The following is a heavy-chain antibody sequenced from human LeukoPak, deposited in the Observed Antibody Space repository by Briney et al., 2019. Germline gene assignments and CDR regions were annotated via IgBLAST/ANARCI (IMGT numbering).Heavy chain of an antibody. CDR1: GGSFSGYY. V-gene: IGHV4-34*01. D-gene: IGHD6-19*01. CDR3: ARESSSGTSGGGDFDY. J-gene: IGHJ4*02. CDR2: INHSGST. Sequence: SETLSLTCAVYGGSFSGYYWSWIRQPPGKGLEWIGEINHSGSTNYNPSLKSRVTISVDTSKNQFSLKLSSVTAADTAVYYCARESSSGTSGGGDFDYWGQGTLVTVSS.